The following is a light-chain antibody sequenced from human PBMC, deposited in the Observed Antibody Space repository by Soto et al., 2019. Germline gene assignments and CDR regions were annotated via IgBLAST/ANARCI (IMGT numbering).Light chain of an antibody. V-gene: IGLV1-40*01. J-gene: IGLJ3*02. CDR1: SSNIGAGYD. CDR3: QSYDSSLGLWV. CDR2: ASS. Sequence: QSVLTQPPSVSGAPGQRVTISCTGSSSNIGAGYDVHWYQQLPGTAPKRLIYASSNRPSGVPDRFSGSKSGTSASLAITGLQAEDEAVYYCQSYDSSLGLWVFGGGTKLTVL.